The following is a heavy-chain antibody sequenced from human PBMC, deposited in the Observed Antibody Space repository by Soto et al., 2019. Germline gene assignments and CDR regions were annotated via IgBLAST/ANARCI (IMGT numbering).Heavy chain of an antibody. Sequence: PGGSLRLSCAASGFTFSSSGMHWVRQAPGKWLEWVAVISYDGSNKYYADSVKGRFTISRDNSKNTLYLQMNSLRAEDTAVYYCAKEYDVWSGYYTNWFDPWGQGTLVTVSS. CDR1: GFTFSSSG. V-gene: IGHV3-30*18. CDR2: ISYDGSNK. J-gene: IGHJ5*02. D-gene: IGHD3-3*01. CDR3: AKEYDVWSGYYTNWFDP.